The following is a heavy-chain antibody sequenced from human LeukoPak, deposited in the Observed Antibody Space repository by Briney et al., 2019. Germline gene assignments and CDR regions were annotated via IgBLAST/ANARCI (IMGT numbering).Heavy chain of an antibody. CDR3: TRALVS. D-gene: IGHD3-16*01. CDR2: IKPDGTEI. CDR1: GFSFSDSW. V-gene: IGHV3-7*02. J-gene: IGHJ5*02. Sequence: GGSLRLSCAASGFSFSDSWMDWVRQAPGKRLEWVANIKPDGTEIYYLDAVKGRFTISRDNAKNSLYLQMQSLRAEGTAVYYCTRALVSWGQGVLVTVSS.